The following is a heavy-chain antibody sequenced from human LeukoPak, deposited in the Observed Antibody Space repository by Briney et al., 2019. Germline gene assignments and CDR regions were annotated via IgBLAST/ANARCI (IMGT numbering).Heavy chain of an antibody. CDR3: ARVYCTNGVCFHYFDY. J-gene: IGHJ4*02. V-gene: IGHV3-21*01. CDR2: ISSSSSYI. Sequence: GGSLRLSCAASGFTLSSYSMNWVRQAPGKGLEWVSSISSSSSYIYYADSVKGRFTISRDNAKNSLYLQMNSLRAEDTAVYYCARVYCTNGVCFHYFDYWGQGTLVTVSS. D-gene: IGHD2-8*01. CDR1: GFTLSSYS.